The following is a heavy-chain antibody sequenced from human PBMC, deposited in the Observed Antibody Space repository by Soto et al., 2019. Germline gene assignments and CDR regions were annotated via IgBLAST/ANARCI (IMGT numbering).Heavy chain of an antibody. V-gene: IGHV1-69*13. D-gene: IGHD1-1*01. CDR1: GDTFSSYV. CDR2: INPVFGTA. Sequence: SVKVSCKSSGDTFSSYVINWVRQAPGQGLEWMGTINPVFGTANYAQKFQGRVTITADELTYTAYMEMNSLRSDDTAVFYCARGKNAYYVDYWG. CDR3: ARGKNAYYVDY. J-gene: IGHJ4*01.